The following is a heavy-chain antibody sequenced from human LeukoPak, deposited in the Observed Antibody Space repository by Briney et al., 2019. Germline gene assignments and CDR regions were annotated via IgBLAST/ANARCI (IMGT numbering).Heavy chain of an antibody. J-gene: IGHJ4*02. V-gene: IGHV4-59*08. CDR2: IRYRGKT. Sequence: SETLSLTCTVSGGSISSYYWSWIRQPPGKGLEWTGSIRYRGKTNYNPSLKSRVTISVATSKNQFSLKLTSVTARPTAVYYCARHEGAAGPFDYWGQGTLVSVSS. CDR1: GGSISSYY. CDR3: ARHEGAAGPFDY. D-gene: IGHD6-13*01.